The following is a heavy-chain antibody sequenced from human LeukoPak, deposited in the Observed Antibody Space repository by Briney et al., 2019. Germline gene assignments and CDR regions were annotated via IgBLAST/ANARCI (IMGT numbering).Heavy chain of an antibody. CDR3: AKNTLAGYYDILTGYNPTIN. CDR1: GFTFSSYA. D-gene: IGHD3-9*01. Sequence: GGSLRLSCAASGFTFSSYAMSWVRQAPGKGLEWVSAISGSGGSTYYADSVKGRFTISRDNSKNTLYLQMNSLRAEDTAVYYCAKNTLAGYYDILTGYNPTINWGQGTLVTVSS. V-gene: IGHV3-23*01. CDR2: ISGSGGST. J-gene: IGHJ4*02.